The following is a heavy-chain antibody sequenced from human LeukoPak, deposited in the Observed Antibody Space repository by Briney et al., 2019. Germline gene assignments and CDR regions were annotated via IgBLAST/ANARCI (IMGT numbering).Heavy chain of an antibody. D-gene: IGHD2-2*01. J-gene: IGHJ4*02. CDR3: ARGYCSSTSCWGFDY. V-gene: IGHV3-21*01. Sequence: GGSLRLSCAASGFTFSSYSMNWVRQAPGKGLEGVSSISSSSSYIYYADSVKGRFTISRDNAKNSLYLQMNSLRAEDTAVYYCARGYCSSTSCWGFDYWGQGTLVTVSS. CDR2: ISSSSSYI. CDR1: GFTFSSYS.